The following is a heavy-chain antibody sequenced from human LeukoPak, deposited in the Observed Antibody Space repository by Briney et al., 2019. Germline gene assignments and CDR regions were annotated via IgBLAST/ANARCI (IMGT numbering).Heavy chain of an antibody. D-gene: IGHD3-10*01. J-gene: IGHJ4*02. V-gene: IGHV3-48*01. CDR1: GFTFSSYS. Sequence: GGSLRLSCAASGFTFSSYSMNWIRQAPGKGLELVSYISSSSSTIYYADSVKGRFTISRDNAKNSLYLQMNSLRAEDTAVYYCASIVTMVRGAIAGDYWGQGTLATVSS. CDR3: ASIVTMVRGAIAGDY. CDR2: ISSSSSTI.